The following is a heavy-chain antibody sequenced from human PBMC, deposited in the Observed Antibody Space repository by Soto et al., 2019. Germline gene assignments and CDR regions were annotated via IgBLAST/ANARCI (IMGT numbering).Heavy chain of an antibody. D-gene: IGHD3-22*01. CDR1: GFTFSSYG. V-gene: IGHV3-30*03. CDR3: ARDQLYYNDISGRPLNAFDV. CDR2: ISFVRSNK. J-gene: IGHJ3*01. Sequence: GGSLRLSCAASGFTFSSYGMHWVRQAPGKGLEWVAVISFVRSNKYYADSVKGRFTISRDNAKNSLYLQMNSLRAEDTAVYYCARDQLYYNDISGRPLNAFDVWGQGTMVTLSS.